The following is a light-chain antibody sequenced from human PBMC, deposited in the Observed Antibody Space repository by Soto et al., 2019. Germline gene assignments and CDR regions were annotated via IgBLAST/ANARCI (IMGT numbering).Light chain of an antibody. V-gene: IGLV2-11*01. CDR3: CSYAGSYTPCV. CDR2: DVN. Sequence: QSALTQPRSVSGSPGQSVTISCTGTSSDVGGYNYVSWYQQHPGKAPKLIIHDVNKRPSGVPERFSGSKSGNTASLTISGLXAEDESDYYCCSYAGSYTPCVFGTGTKVTVL. CDR1: SSDVGGYNY. J-gene: IGLJ1*01.